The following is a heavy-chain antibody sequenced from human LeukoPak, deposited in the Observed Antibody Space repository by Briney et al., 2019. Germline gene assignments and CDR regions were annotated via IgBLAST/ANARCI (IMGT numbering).Heavy chain of an antibody. V-gene: IGHV4-59*08. CDR2: IYYSGST. CDR3: ASRTVATRGRDAFDI. D-gene: IGHD5-12*01. Sequence: SETLSLTCTVSGGSISSYYWSWIRQPPGKGLEWIGYIYYSGSTNYNPSLKSRVTLSVDTSKNQFSLKLSSVTAADTAVYYCASRTVATRGRDAFDIWGQGTMVTVSS. J-gene: IGHJ3*02. CDR1: GGSISSYY.